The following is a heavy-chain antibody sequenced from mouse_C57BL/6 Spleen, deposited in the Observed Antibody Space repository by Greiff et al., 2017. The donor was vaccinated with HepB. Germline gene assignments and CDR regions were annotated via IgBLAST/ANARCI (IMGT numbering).Heavy chain of an antibody. CDR1: GYTFTSYW. J-gene: IGHJ2*01. CDR2: IDPSASYT. CDR3: HITTVVATDYLDY. Sequence: VQLQQSGAELVLPGASVKLSCKASGYTFTSYWMHWVQQRPGPGLEWIGEIDPSASYTNYNQKFKGKSTFTVDKSSSTAYMQLSSLTSDDSAVYYCHITTVVATDYLDYWGQGTTLTVAS. D-gene: IGHD1-1*01. V-gene: IGHV1-69*01.